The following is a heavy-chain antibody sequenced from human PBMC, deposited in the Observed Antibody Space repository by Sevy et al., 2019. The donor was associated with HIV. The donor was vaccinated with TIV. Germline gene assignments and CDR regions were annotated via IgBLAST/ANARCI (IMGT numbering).Heavy chain of an antibody. J-gene: IGHJ1*01. V-gene: IGHV4-39*01. D-gene: IGHD6-13*01. Sequence: SETLSLTCTVSGGAISSSSNYWGWIRQPPGKGLEWIGSIYYSGSTSYNPSLKSRVTISVDTSKNQFSLKLSSVTAADTAVYYCARQGEQQLVRLYFQHWGQGTLVTVSS. CDR2: IYYSGST. CDR3: ARQGEQQLVRLYFQH. CDR1: GGAISSSSNY.